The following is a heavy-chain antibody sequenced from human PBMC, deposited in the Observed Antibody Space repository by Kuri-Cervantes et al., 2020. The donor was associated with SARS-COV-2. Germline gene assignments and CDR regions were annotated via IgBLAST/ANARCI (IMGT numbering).Heavy chain of an antibody. J-gene: IGHJ4*02. CDR3: ARGEGSRGLMVVLGWRGAGRLDF. D-gene: IGHD3-10*01. Sequence: ASVKVSYKASGYTFTGYYMHWVRQAPGQGLEWMGWINPNSGGTNYAQKFQGWVTMTRDTSLSISYMELSRLTSDDTAVYYCARGEGSRGLMVVLGWRGAGRLDFWGQGTLVTVSS. CDR2: INPNSGGT. V-gene: IGHV1-2*04. CDR1: GYTFTGYY.